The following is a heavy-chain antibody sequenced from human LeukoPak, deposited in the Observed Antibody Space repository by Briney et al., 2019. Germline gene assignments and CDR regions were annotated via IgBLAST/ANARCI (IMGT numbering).Heavy chain of an antibody. Sequence: PGGSLRLSCAASGFTFSNYAMNWVRQAPGKGLEWVSGISGSGGGTYYADSVEGRFTISRDNSKNTLFLQMNSLKAEDTAVYYCAKGTQPSRRDGHGASDYWGQGTLVTVSS. V-gene: IGHV3-23*01. CDR3: AKGTQPSRRDGHGASDY. CDR2: ISGSGGGT. D-gene: IGHD5-24*01. J-gene: IGHJ4*02. CDR1: GFTFSNYA.